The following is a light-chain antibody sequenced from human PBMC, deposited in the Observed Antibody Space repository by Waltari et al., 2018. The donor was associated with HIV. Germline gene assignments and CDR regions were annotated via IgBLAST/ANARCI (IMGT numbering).Light chain of an antibody. Sequence: QVVLTQSPSASASLGASVKLTCTLSSGHSTYAVAWHQQQPKKGPRYLIKLNSDGNHYKGDGVPDRFSASSSGAERYLTISSIQSEDEAYYYCQTWGTGFVVFGGGTKLTVL. CDR2: LNSDGNH. CDR1: SGHSTYA. V-gene: IGLV4-69*01. J-gene: IGLJ2*01. CDR3: QTWGTGFVV.